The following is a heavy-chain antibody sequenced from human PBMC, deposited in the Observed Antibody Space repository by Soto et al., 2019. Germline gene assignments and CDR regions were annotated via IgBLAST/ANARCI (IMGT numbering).Heavy chain of an antibody. J-gene: IGHJ4*02. Sequence: QVQLQQWGAGLLKPSETLSLTCAVYGGSFSGYYWSWICQSPGKGLEWIGEINHSGSTNYNPSLKSRVTISVDTSKNQFSLKLSSVTAADTAVYYCARGGYSGLSYWGQGTLVTVSS. V-gene: IGHV4-34*01. CDR2: INHSGST. D-gene: IGHD6-13*01. CDR3: ARGGYSGLSY. CDR1: GGSFSGYY.